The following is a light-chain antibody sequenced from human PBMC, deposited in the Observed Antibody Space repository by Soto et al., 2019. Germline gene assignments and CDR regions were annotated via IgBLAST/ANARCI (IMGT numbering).Light chain of an antibody. J-gene: IGLJ1*01. CDR1: NIGSKS. Sequence: SYELTQPPSVSVAPGQTATITCGGNNIGSKSVHWYQQRPGQAPVLVVNDDSDRPSGIPERFSGSNSGNTATLTIRRVEAGDEADYYCQVWDGSGGQDVFGTGTKVTV. CDR2: DDS. CDR3: QVWDGSGGQDV. V-gene: IGLV3-21*02.